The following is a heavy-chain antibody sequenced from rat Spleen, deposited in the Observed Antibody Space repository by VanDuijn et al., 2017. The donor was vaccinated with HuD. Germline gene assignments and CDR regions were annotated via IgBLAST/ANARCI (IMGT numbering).Heavy chain of an antibody. CDR1: GFTFSDYY. Sequence: EVQLVESDGGLVQPGRSLKLSCAASGFTFSDYYMAWVRQAPKKGLEWVATISYGDSSGHSGTYYRDSVKGRFTISRDNAKRSLYLQMDSLRSEDTATYYCTTDRAFDYWGQGVMVTVSS. V-gene: IGHV5-20*01. CDR3: TTDRAFDY. CDR2: ISYGDSSGHSGT. J-gene: IGHJ2*01.